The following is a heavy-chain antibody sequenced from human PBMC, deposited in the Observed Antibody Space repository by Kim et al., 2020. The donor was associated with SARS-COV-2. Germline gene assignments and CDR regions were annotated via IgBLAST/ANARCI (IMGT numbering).Heavy chain of an antibody. V-gene: IGHV3-53*01. D-gene: IGHD3-10*01. CDR3: ARDHMVRGGDY. Sequence: YYAESVKGRFTTPRANSNNTLYLQMNSLRAEDTAVYYCARDHMVRGGDYWGQGTLVTVSS. J-gene: IGHJ4*02.